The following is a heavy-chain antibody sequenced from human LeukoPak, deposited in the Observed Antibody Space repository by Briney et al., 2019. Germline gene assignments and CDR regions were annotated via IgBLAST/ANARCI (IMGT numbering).Heavy chain of an antibody. CDR2: ISWNSGSI. Sequence: GGSLRLSCAASGFTFDDYAMHWVRQAPGKGLEWVSGISWNSGSIGYADSVKGRFTISRDNAKNSLYLQMNSLRAGDMALYYCAKESAIGYFDYWGQGTLVTVSS. CDR3: AKESAIGYFDY. V-gene: IGHV3-9*03. CDR1: GFTFDDYA. D-gene: IGHD2-2*02. J-gene: IGHJ4*02.